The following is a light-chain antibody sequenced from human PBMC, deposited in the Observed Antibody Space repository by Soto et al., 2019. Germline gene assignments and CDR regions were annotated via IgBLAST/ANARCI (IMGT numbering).Light chain of an antibody. J-gene: IGLJ3*02. Sequence: QSALTQPPSASGSPGQSVTISCTGTSSDVGAYKYVSWYQQYPGKAPKLMIYEVTKRPSGVPDRFSVSTSGNTASLTVSGLQAEDEDDYYCTSYVGNDIWVFGGGTTVTVL. CDR3: TSYVGNDIWV. V-gene: IGLV2-8*01. CDR1: SSDVGAYKY. CDR2: EVT.